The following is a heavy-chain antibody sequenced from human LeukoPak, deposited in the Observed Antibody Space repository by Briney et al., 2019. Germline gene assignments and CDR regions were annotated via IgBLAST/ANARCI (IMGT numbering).Heavy chain of an antibody. V-gene: IGHV1-2*06. Sequence: GASVKVSCKASGYTFTCYYMHWVRQAPGQGLEWMGRINPNSGGTNYAQKFQGRVTMTRDTSISTAYMELSRLRSDDTAVYYCHAYGGSAGTHPFDYWGQGTLVTVSS. CDR1: GYTFTCYY. D-gene: IGHD6-19*01. CDR2: INPNSGGT. CDR3: HAYGGSAGTHPFDY. J-gene: IGHJ4*02.